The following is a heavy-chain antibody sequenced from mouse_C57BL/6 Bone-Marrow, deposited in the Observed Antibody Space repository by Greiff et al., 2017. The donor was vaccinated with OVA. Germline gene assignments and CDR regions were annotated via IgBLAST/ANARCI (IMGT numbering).Heavy chain of an antibody. CDR3: ARNPYYYGSGYFDV. D-gene: IGHD1-1*01. CDR2: ISYSGST. Sequence: VQLQQSGPGLAKPSQTLSLTCSVTGYSTTSDYWNWLRKFPGNKLEYMGYISYSGSTYYNPSLKSRISITRDTSKNQYYLQLNSVTTEDTATYYCARNPYYYGSGYFDVWGTGTTVTVSS. V-gene: IGHV3-8*01. J-gene: IGHJ1*03. CDR1: GYSTTSDY.